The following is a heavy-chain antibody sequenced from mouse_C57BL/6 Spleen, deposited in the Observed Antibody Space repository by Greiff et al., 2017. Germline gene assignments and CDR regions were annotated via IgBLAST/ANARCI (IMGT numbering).Heavy chain of an antibody. Sequence: QVQLQQSGPELVKPGASVKISCKASGYAFSSSWMNWVKQRPGKGLEWIGRIYPGDGDTNYNGKFKGKATLTAYKSSSTAYMQLSSLTSEDSAVYFCARCGNHYAMDYWGQGTSVTVSS. CDR3: ARCGNHYAMDY. CDR1: GYAFSSSW. V-gene: IGHV1-82*01. D-gene: IGHD4-1*01. CDR2: IYPGDGDT. J-gene: IGHJ4*01.